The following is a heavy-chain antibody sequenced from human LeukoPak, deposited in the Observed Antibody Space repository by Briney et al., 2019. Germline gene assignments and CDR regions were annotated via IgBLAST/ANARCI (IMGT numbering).Heavy chain of an antibody. Sequence: SQTLSLTCTVSGGSIGSGSYYWSWIRQPAGKGLEWIGRIYTSGSTNYNPSLKSRVTISVDTSKNQFSLKLTSVTAADTAVYYCAASHSSSRPFDYWGQGTLVTVSS. CDR1: GGSIGSGSYY. D-gene: IGHD6-13*01. CDR3: AASHSSSRPFDY. CDR2: IYTSGST. J-gene: IGHJ4*02. V-gene: IGHV4-61*02.